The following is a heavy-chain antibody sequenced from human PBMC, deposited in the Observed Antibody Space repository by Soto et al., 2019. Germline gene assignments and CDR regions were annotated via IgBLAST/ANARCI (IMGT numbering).Heavy chain of an antibody. V-gene: IGHV3-66*01. D-gene: IGHD1-26*01. CDR1: GFTVSSNY. J-gene: IGHJ6*02. Sequence: EVQLVESGGGLVQPGGSLRLSCAASGFTVSSNYMSWVRQAPGKGLEWVSVIYSGGSTYYADSVKGRFTISRDNSTNTRYLQMNSLRAKDTAVYYCARPRELLAYYYGMDVWGQGTTVTVSS. CDR3: ARPRELLAYYYGMDV. CDR2: IYSGGST.